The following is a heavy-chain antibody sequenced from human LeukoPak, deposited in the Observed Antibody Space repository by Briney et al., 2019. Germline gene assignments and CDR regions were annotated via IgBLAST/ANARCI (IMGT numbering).Heavy chain of an antibody. CDR3: AREFKGRQWLGGGYY. V-gene: IGHV4-34*01. D-gene: IGHD6-19*01. CDR1: GGSFSGYY. J-gene: IGHJ4*02. CDR2: INHSGST. Sequence: SETLSLTCAVYGGSFSGYYWSWIRQPPGKGLEWIGEINHSGSTNYNPSLKSRVTISVDTSKNQFSLKLSSVTAADTAVYYCAREFKGRQWLGGGYYWGQGTQVTVSS.